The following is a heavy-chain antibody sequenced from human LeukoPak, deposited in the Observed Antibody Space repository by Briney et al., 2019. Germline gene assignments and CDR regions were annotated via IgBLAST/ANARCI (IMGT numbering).Heavy chain of an antibody. CDR3: ARAGLRGVINYYYGMDV. J-gene: IGHJ6*02. CDR2: ISSSSSYT. CDR1: GFTFSDYY. Sequence: PGGSLRLSCAASGFTFSDYYMSWIRQAPGKGLEWVSYISSSSSYTNYADSVKGRFTISRDNAKNSLYLQMNSLRAEDTAVYYWARAGLRGVINYYYGMDVWGQGTTVTVSS. D-gene: IGHD3-10*01. V-gene: IGHV3-11*05.